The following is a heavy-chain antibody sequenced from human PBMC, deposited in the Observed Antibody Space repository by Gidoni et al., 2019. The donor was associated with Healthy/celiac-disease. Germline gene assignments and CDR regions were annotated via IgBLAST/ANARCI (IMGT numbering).Heavy chain of an antibody. CDR1: GFSLSTSGVG. Sequence: QITLKESGPTLVKPTQTLTLTCTFSGFSLSTSGVGVGWIRQPPGKALEWLALIYWDDDKRYSPSLKRRLTITKDTSKNQVVLTMTNMDPVDTATYYCAHKVGFLEWFQDGMDVWGQGTTVTVSS. CDR2: IYWDDDK. D-gene: IGHD3-3*02. V-gene: IGHV2-5*02. J-gene: IGHJ6*02. CDR3: AHKVGFLEWFQDGMDV.